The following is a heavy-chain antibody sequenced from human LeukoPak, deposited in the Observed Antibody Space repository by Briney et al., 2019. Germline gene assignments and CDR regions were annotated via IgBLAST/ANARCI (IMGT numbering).Heavy chain of an antibody. CDR2: IYYSGST. D-gene: IGHD2-15*01. CDR1: GGSISSYY. J-gene: IGHJ4*02. Sequence: SETLSLTCTVSGGSISSYYWSWIRQPPGKGLEWIGYIYYSGSTNYNPSLKSRVTISVDTSKNQFSLKLSSVIAADTAVYYCARLSGGLGYWGQGTLVTVSS. CDR3: ARLSGGLGY. V-gene: IGHV4-59*08.